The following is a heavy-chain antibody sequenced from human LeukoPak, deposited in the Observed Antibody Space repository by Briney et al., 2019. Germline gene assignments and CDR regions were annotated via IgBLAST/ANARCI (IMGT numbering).Heavy chain of an antibody. V-gene: IGHV4-34*01. D-gene: IGHD3-10*01. Sequence: SETLSFTCAVYGGSFSGYYWSWIRQPPGKGLEWIGEINHSGSTNYNPSLKSRVTISVDTSKNQFSLKLSSVTAADTAVYYCARVPGILGFDPWGQGTLVTVSS. J-gene: IGHJ5*02. CDR1: GGSFSGYY. CDR3: ARVPGILGFDP. CDR2: INHSGST.